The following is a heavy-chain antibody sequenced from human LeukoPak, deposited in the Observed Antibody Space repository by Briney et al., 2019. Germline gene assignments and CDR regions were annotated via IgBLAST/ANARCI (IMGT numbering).Heavy chain of an antibody. J-gene: IGHJ4*02. CDR1: GYSFSSGYY. CDR2: IYHSGST. CDR3: ARAVGSSGSFPFHF. Sequence: SETLSLTCTVSGYSFSSGYYWGWIRQPPGKGLEWIGSIYHSGSTYYNPSLKSRVTISVDTSKNSFSLTLNSVTAADTAVYYCARAVGSSGSFPFHFWGQGTLVTVSS. D-gene: IGHD1-26*01. V-gene: IGHV4-38-2*02.